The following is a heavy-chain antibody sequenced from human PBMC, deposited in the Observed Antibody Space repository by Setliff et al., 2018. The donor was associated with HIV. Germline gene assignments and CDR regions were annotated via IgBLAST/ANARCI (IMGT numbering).Heavy chain of an antibody. V-gene: IGHV1-46*01. D-gene: IGHD6-19*01. J-gene: IGHJ4*02. Sequence: VGLVKVSCKASGYTFTNYFVHWVRQAPGQGLEWMGIINPGDGSTIYAQKFQGRVTITRDTSANTAYMELSSLRSEDTAVYYCARGSCSGCYLSDYWGLGTLVTVSS. CDR1: GYTFTNYF. CDR2: INPGDGST. CDR3: ARGSCSGCYLSDY.